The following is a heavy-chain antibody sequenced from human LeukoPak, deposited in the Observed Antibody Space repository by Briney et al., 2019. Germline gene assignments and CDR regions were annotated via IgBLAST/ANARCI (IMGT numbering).Heavy chain of an antibody. CDR3: ARGSQRWVDI. D-gene: IGHD2-2*01. J-gene: IGHJ6*04. Sequence: ASVKVSCKASAYIFTNYGINWVRHAPGQGLEWMGWISPYNGDTNYPQKFQGRVTMTTDTSTSTAYMELRSLRSDDTAIYYCARGSQRWVDIWGKGTTVTVSS. CDR1: AYIFTNYG. V-gene: IGHV1-18*01. CDR2: ISPYNGDT.